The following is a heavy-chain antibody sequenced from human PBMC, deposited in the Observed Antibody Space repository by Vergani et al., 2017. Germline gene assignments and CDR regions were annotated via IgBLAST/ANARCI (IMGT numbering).Heavy chain of an antibody. CDR2: IFYSRTT. CDR1: GGSISSGDHC. Sequence: QVQLRESGPGVVKPSQTLSLTCAVSGGSISSGDHCWTWIRQRPGKGLEWIGYIFYSRTTYDNPSLRSRLTISVDTSQNQFSLKLRSVTAADTAVYYCARVDTQVPATSHFYYMDVWGKGTTVVVSS. J-gene: IGHJ6*03. CDR3: ARVDTQVPATSHFYYMDV. V-gene: IGHV4-31*11. D-gene: IGHD6-25*01.